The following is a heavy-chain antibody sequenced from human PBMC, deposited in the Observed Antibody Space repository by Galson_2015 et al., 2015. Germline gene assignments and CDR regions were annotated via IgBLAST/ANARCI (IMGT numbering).Heavy chain of an antibody. J-gene: IGHJ4*02. CDR1: GFTFSSYG. CDR2: IWYDGSNK. CDR3: ARDRAPVIVMGLLDY. V-gene: IGHV3-33*01. Sequence: SLRLSCAASGFTFSSYGMHWVRQAPGKGLEWVAVIWYDGSNKYYADSVKGRFTISRDNSKNTLYLQMNSLRAEDTAVYYCARDRAPVIVMGLLDYWGQGTLVTVSS. D-gene: IGHD3-16*02.